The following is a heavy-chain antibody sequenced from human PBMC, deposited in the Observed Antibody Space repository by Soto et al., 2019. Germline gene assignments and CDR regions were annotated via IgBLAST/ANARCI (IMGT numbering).Heavy chain of an antibody. CDR1: GYNCTTYG. D-gene: IGHD6-13*01. J-gene: IGHJ6*02. CDR3: ARAGQQQAQDTYHYFDGMDV. Sequence: AASVKVSCKASGYNCTTYGISWVRQAPRQGLEWMGWISGDNVNTKAAQKIQGRITMTTDTSAGTAYMELRSLRSDDTAVYFCARAGQQQAQDTYHYFDGMDVSCQGPGIAVSS. V-gene: IGHV1-18*01. CDR2: ISGDNVNT.